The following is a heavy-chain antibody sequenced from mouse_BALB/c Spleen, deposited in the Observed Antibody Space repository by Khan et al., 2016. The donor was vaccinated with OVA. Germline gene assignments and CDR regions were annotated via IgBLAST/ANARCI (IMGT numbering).Heavy chain of an antibody. CDR3: ARNREPDYFDY. J-gene: IGHJ2*01. CDR1: GFSLTSHG. CDR2: IWAGGST. Sequence: VQLQESGPGLVAPSQSLSITCTVSGFSLTSHGVHWVRQPPGKGLEWLGVIWAGGSTNYNSALMSRLIISKDSSKSQVFLKMNSLQTDDTAMYYCARNREPDYFDYWGQGTTVTVSS. V-gene: IGHV2-9*02.